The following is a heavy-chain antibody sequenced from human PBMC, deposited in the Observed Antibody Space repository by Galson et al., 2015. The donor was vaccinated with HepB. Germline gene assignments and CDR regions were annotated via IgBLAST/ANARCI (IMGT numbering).Heavy chain of an antibody. Sequence: SLRLSCAVSGFTFSSYTMNWVRQAPGKGLEWISYISTTSDNKFSADPVKGRFIISRDNAKNLLYLQMNSLRAEDTAVYYCTRIALSGSYWYFDYWGQGSLVTVSS. J-gene: IGHJ4*02. CDR3: TRIALSGSYWYFDY. D-gene: IGHD1-26*01. CDR1: GFTFSSYT. CDR2: ISTTSDNK. V-gene: IGHV3-48*01.